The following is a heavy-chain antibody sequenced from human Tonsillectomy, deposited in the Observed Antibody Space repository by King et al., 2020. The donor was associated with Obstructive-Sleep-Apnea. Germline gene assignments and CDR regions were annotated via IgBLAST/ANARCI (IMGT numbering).Heavy chain of an antibody. CDR1: GFTFSTYS. V-gene: IGHV3-48*01. CDR3: ARGWANWGSRYFDY. D-gene: IGHD7-27*01. Sequence: VQLVESGGGLVQPGGSLRLSCAASGFTFSTYSMNWVRQAPGKGLEWVSYIGSSGITIYYADSVKGRFTISRDNAKNSLYLQMNSLRAEDTAVYYCARGWANWGSRYFDYWGQGTLVTVSS. CDR2: IGSSGITI. J-gene: IGHJ4*02.